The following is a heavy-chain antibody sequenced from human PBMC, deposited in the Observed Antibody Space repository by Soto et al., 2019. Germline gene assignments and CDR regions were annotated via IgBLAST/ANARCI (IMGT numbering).Heavy chain of an antibody. Sequence: QVQLQESGPGLVKPSQTLSLTCTVSGGSISGDGYYWSWIRQHPGKGLEWIGYIYYSGTTYSNPSLKSRATISVDTSKNQFSLKLSSVTAADTAVYYCARGSDVSRGWFDPWGQGTLVTVSS. CDR1: GGSISGDGYY. CDR3: ARGSDVSRGWFDP. V-gene: IGHV4-31*03. CDR2: IYYSGTT. D-gene: IGHD3-16*01. J-gene: IGHJ5*02.